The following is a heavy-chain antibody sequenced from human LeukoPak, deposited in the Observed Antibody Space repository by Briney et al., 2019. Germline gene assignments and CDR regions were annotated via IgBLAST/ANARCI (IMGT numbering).Heavy chain of an antibody. CDR1: GGSISSYY. D-gene: IGHD5-18*01. CDR3: ARDPGYSYGYGFDD. Sequence: SETLSLTCTVSGGSISSYYWSWIRQPPGKGLEWIGYIYYSGSPKYNPSLKSRVTISVDTSKNQFSLKVSSVTAADTAVYYCARDPGYSYGYGFDDWGQGTLVTVSS. CDR2: IYYSGSP. V-gene: IGHV4-59*01. J-gene: IGHJ4*02.